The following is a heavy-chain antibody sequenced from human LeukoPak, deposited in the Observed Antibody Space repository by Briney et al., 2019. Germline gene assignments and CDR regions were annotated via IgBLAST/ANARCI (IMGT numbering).Heavy chain of an antibody. CDR2: IYYGGST. J-gene: IGHJ4*02. Sequence: PSETLSLTCTVSGGSISSCYWSWIRQPPGKGPEWIGYIYYGGSTNYNPSLKSRVTISVDTSKNQFSLKLSSVTAADTAVYYCACQPRGYYDSSGHFDYWGQGTLVTVSS. CDR1: GGSISSCY. D-gene: IGHD3-22*01. CDR3: ACQPRGYYDSSGHFDY. V-gene: IGHV4-59*08.